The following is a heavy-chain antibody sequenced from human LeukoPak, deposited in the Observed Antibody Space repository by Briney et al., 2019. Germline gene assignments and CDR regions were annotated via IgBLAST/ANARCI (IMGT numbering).Heavy chain of an antibody. CDR3: AKGIYSSGWSYFDY. Sequence: GGSLRLSYAASGFTFSSYSMNWVRQAPGKGLEWVSTLSGSGITTYYADSVKGRFTISRDNSKSTLYLQMNSLRAEDTAVYYCAKGIYSSGWSYFDYWGHGTLVTVSS. J-gene: IGHJ4*01. D-gene: IGHD6-19*01. V-gene: IGHV3-23*01. CDR2: LSGSGITT. CDR1: GFTFSSYS.